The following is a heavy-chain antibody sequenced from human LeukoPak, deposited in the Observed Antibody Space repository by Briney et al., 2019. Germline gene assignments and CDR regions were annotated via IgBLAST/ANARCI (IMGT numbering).Heavy chain of an antibody. CDR3: TRDVVAAGGGLYYYGMDV. Sequence: WGSLRLSCAASGFTFSDYYMSWIRQAPGKGLEWVSYISSSGSTIYYADSVKGRFTISRDNAKNSLYLQMNSLRAEDTAVYYCTRDVVAAGGGLYYYGMDVWGQGTTVTVSS. D-gene: IGHD6-13*01. CDR1: GFTFSDYY. J-gene: IGHJ6*02. V-gene: IGHV3-11*04. CDR2: ISSSGSTI.